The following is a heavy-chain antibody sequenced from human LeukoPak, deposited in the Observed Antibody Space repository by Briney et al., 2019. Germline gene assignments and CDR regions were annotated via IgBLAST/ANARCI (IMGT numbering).Heavy chain of an antibody. Sequence: GGSLRLSCAASGFTFSNYGMHWVRQAPDKGLEWVAFIRYERNEKYYADSVKGRFTISRDDSKNTLYLQMDSLRPEDTAVYYCARDRSRVYDSSGYFSYWGQGTLVTVSS. CDR3: ARDRSRVYDSSGYFSY. CDR2: IRYERNEK. D-gene: IGHD3-22*01. J-gene: IGHJ4*02. CDR1: GFTFSNYG. V-gene: IGHV3-30*02.